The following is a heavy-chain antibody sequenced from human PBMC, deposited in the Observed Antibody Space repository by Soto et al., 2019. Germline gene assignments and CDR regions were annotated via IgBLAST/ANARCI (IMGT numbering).Heavy chain of an antibody. CDR3: ASGYCSGGSCYPAY. D-gene: IGHD2-15*01. CDR1: GFTVSRNY. Sequence: EVQLVESGGGLVQPGGSLRLSCAASGFTVSRNYMTWVRQAPGEGPEWVSTIASGDRTYYGDSVKGRFTISRDNSKNTLYLQMNCLRADDTAVYYCASGYCSGGSCYPAYWGQGTLVTVSS. V-gene: IGHV3-66*01. CDR2: IASGDRT. J-gene: IGHJ4*02.